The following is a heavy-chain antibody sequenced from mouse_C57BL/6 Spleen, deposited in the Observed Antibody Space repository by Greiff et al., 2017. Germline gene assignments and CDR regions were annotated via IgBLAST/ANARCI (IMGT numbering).Heavy chain of an antibody. CDR2: IDPSDSET. V-gene: IGHV1-52*01. J-gene: IGHJ2*01. CDR1: GYTFTSYW. CDR3: ARSRDYGIDY. D-gene: IGHD2-4*01. Sequence: QVHVKQPGAELVRPGSSVKLSCKASGYTFTSYWMHWVKQRPIQGLEWIGNIDPSDSETHYNQKFKDKATLTVDKSSSTAYMQLSSLTSEDSAVYYCARSRDYGIDYWGQGTTLTVSS.